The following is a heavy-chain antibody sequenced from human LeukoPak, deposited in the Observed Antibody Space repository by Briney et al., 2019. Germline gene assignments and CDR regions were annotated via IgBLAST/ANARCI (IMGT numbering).Heavy chain of an antibody. J-gene: IGHJ5*02. Sequence: PSETLSLTCTVSGGSISSYYWSWIRQPPGKGLEWIGYIYYSGSTNYNPSLKSRVTISVDTSKNQFSLKLSSVTAADTAVYYCARVYGKWFDPWGQGTLVTVSS. V-gene: IGHV4-59*01. D-gene: IGHD4-17*01. CDR2: IYYSGST. CDR3: ARVYGKWFDP. CDR1: GGSISSYY.